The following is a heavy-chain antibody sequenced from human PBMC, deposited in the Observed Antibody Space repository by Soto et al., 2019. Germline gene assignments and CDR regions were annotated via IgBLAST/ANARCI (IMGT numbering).Heavy chain of an antibody. V-gene: IGHV3-23*01. CDR2: ISGSGGST. J-gene: IGHJ6*03. D-gene: IGHD2-15*01. Sequence: SMTVSCAAAGLSICGYSMSWVRKAPGKGLEWVSAISGSGGSTYYADSVKGRFTISRDNSKNTLYLQMNSLRAEDTAVYYCATRYCSGGSCKNYYYYYYMDVWGKGTTVTVSS. CDR3: ATRYCSGGSCKNYYYYYYMDV. CDR1: GLSICGYS.